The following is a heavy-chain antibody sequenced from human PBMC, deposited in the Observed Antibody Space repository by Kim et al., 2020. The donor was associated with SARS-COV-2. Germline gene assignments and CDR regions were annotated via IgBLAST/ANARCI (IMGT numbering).Heavy chain of an antibody. J-gene: IGHJ4*02. V-gene: IGHV3-53*01. D-gene: IGHD6-13*01. Sequence: GGSLRLSCAISGFSVSSNYMSWVRQAPGKGLEWVSVIYIGGTTSYADSVKGRFTIPRDNSKNTLYLQMNSLRAEDTAVYYCARGSGAAAGTRNWGQGVLVTVSA. CDR1: GFSVSSNY. CDR2: IYIGGTT. CDR3: ARGSGAAAGTRN.